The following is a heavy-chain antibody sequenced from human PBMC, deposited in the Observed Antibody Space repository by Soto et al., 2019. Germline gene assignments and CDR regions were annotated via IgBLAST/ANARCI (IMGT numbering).Heavy chain of an antibody. V-gene: IGHV1-69*08. J-gene: IGHJ2*01. CDR2: INPLLGAT. CDR1: GGTFTSHT. D-gene: IGHD5-12*01. Sequence: QVQLVQSGAEVKKPGSSVKVSCRASGGTFTSHTINWVRQAPGQGLEWMGQINPLLGATNYAPKFQGRITITADKSTNTGYMELSSLRSDDTAVFFCARALSWSGDDWYFDLWGRGTLVIVSS. CDR3: ARALSWSGDDWYFDL.